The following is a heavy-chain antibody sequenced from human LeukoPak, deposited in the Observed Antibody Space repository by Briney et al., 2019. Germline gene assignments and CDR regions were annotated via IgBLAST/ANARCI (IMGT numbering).Heavy chain of an antibody. J-gene: IGHJ4*02. D-gene: IGHD1-26*01. CDR3: ASASGSYSHDY. V-gene: IGHV1-69*13. CDR2: IIPIFGTA. CDR1: GYTFINYD. Sequence: ASVKVSCTASGYTFINYDIRWVRQAPGQGLEWMGGIIPIFGTANYAQKFQGRVTITADESTSTAYMELSSLRSEDTAVYYCASASGSYSHDYWGQGTLVTVSS.